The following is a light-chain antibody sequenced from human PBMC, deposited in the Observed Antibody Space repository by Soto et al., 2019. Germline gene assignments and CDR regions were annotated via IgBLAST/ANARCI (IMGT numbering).Light chain of an antibody. CDR1: QSINSW. Sequence: DIQMTQSPSTLSASVGDRVTITCRASQSINSWLAWYQQKPGRAPKLLIYKASSLESGVPSRFSGSGSGTEFPLTISSLQPDDFATYYCQQYNGYSQTFGQGTKVEIK. CDR2: KAS. J-gene: IGKJ1*01. CDR3: QQYNGYSQT. V-gene: IGKV1-5*03.